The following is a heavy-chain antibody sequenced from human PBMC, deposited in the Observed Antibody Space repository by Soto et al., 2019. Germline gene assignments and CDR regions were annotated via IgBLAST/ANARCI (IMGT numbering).Heavy chain of an antibody. Sequence: PSETLSLTCAVSGGSISSGGYSWSWIRQPPGKGLEWIGYIYYSGSTNYNPSLKSRVTISVDTSKNQFSLKLSSVTAADTAVYYCARDKTTQHWGQGTLVTVSS. CDR1: GGSISSGGYS. V-gene: IGHV4-61*08. CDR2: IYYSGST. CDR3: ARDKTTQH. J-gene: IGHJ1*01.